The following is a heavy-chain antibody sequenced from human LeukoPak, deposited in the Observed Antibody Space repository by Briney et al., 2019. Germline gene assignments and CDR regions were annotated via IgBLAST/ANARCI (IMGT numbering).Heavy chain of an antibody. CDR3: ASTFDI. J-gene: IGHJ3*02. CDR2: IKQDGSEK. V-gene: IGHV3-7*01. CDR1: GFTFSSYA. Sequence: GGSLRLSCAASGFTFSSYAMSWVRQAPGKGLEWVANIKQDGSEKYYVDSVKGRFTISRDNAKNSLYLQMNSLRAEDTAVYYCASTFDIWGQGTMVTVSS.